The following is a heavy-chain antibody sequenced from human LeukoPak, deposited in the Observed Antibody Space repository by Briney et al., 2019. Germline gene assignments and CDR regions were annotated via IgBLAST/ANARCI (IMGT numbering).Heavy chain of an antibody. J-gene: IGHJ6*03. CDR2: ISGSGGST. CDR1: GGSISSYY. CDR3: AKEGRGFWSGYHGVVANMDV. V-gene: IGHV3-23*01. D-gene: IGHD3-3*01. Sequence: PSETLSLTCTVSGGSISSYYWSWVRQAPGKGLEWVSAISGSGGSTYYADSVKGRFTISRDNSKNTLYLQMNSLRAEDTAVYYCAKEGRGFWSGYHGVVANMDVWGKGTTVTVSS.